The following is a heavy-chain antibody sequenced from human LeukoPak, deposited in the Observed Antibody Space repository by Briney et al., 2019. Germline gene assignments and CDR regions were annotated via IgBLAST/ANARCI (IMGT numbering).Heavy chain of an antibody. CDR3: AKRGSGDGYYFDY. CDR1: GDSISSYY. CDR2: MYQSGST. Sequence: SETLSLTCSVSGDSISSYYWSWIRQPPGKGLEWIGSMYQSGSTYYNPFLNSRVTISIDTSKNQFSLKLSTVTAADTAVYYCAKRGSGDGYYFDYWGQGALVTVSS. D-gene: IGHD2-15*01. J-gene: IGHJ4*02. V-gene: IGHV4-59*05.